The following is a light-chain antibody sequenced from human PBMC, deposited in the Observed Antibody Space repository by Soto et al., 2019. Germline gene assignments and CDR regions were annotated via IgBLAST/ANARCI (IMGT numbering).Light chain of an antibody. Sequence: DIQMPQSPSTLSGSVGDRVNITCRASQTISSWWAWYQQKPGKAPKLLSYKASTLKSGAPSRFSGSGSGTEFTLTTSGLQADDFATYYCQHCNSYSEAFDEGTKVELK. V-gene: IGKV1-5*03. CDR3: QHCNSYSEA. CDR2: KAS. CDR1: QTISSW. J-gene: IGKJ1*01.